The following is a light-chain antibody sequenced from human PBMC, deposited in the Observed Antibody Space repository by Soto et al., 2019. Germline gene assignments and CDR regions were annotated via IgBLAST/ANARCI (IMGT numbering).Light chain of an antibody. CDR3: AAWDDSLSGYV. J-gene: IGLJ1*01. V-gene: IGLV1-47*01. CDR2: RNN. Sequence: QSVLTQPPSASGTPGQRVTISCSGSSSNIGSNYVYWYQQLPGTAPKLLIYRNNQRPSGVPDRFSGSKSGTSASLAISGLRSEDEADYYCAAWDDSLSGYVFGTGTKCTVL. CDR1: SSNIGSNY.